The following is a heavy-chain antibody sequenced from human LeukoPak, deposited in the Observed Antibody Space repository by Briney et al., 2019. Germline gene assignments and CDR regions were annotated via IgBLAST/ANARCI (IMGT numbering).Heavy chain of an antibody. V-gene: IGHV1-2*02. CDR1: GYTFTDSY. Sequence: ASVTVSFKASGYTFTDSYIHWVRQAPGQGLEWMGWINPDSGGTSYAQKFQDRVTMTRDTSISTAYMELSSLRSDDTAVYYCARAAAAAMANYFDYWGQGALVTVAS. J-gene: IGHJ4*02. D-gene: IGHD2-2*01. CDR3: ARAAAAAMANYFDY. CDR2: INPDSGGT.